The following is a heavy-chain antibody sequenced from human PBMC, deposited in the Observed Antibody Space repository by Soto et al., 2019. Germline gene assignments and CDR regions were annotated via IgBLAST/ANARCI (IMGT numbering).Heavy chain of an antibody. CDR1: GFIFSGSA. D-gene: IGHD5-18*01. J-gene: IGHJ4*02. Sequence: RLSCAASGFIFSGSAFHWVRQAPGKGLEWVGRIRSKANSYATSYGASVKGRFTISRDDSKSTTYLQINGLKTDDTAAYYCTRHEGWDTTMLNSLGHWGQGALVPVPS. CDR2: IRSKANSYAT. CDR3: TRHEGWDTTMLNSLGH. V-gene: IGHV3-73*01.